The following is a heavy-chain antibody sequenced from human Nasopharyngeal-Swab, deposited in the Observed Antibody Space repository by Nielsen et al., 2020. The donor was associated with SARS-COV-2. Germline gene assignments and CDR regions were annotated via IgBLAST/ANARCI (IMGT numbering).Heavy chain of an antibody. D-gene: IGHD2-15*01. CDR2: ISGSGGST. V-gene: IGHV3-23*01. J-gene: IGHJ5*02. CDR3: AKCWGGVVVGAARYDFGKFDP. Sequence: WLRQPPGKGLEWVSAISGSGGSTYYADSVKGRFTISRDNSKNTLYLQMNSLRAEDTAVYYCAKCWGGVVVGAARYDFGKFDPWGQGTLVTVSS.